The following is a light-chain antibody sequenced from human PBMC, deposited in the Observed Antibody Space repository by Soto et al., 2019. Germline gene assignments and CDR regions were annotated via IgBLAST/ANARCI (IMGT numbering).Light chain of an antibody. CDR2: DVS. Sequence: QSALTQPRSVSGSPGQSVTISCTGTSSDVGSYNLVSWYQQHPGKAPKLMIYDVSKRPSGVPDRFSGSKSGNTASLTISGLQAEDEGDYYCCSYAGSYTPLVFGGGTQLTVL. CDR1: SSDVGSYNL. V-gene: IGLV2-11*01. J-gene: IGLJ3*02. CDR3: CSYAGSYTPLV.